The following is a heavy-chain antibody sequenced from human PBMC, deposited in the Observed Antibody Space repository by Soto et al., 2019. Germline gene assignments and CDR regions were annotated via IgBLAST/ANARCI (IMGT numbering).Heavy chain of an antibody. CDR2: IKSKTDGGTT. Sequence: GGSLRLSCAASGFTFSNAWMSWVRQAPGKGLEWVSRIKSKTDGGTTDYAAPVKGRFTISRDDSKNTLYLQMNSLKTEDTAVYYCTTDTPVLRYFGWLLGPPTDYWGQGTLVTVSS. CDR3: TTDTPVLRYFGWLLGPPTDY. J-gene: IGHJ4*02. V-gene: IGHV3-15*01. D-gene: IGHD3-9*01. CDR1: GFTFSNAW.